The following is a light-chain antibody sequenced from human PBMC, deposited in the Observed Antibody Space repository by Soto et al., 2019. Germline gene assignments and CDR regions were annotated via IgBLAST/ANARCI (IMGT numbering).Light chain of an antibody. CDR2: EVS. Sequence: QSVLTQPPSASGSPGQSVTISCTGTSSDIGGYNYVSWYQQHPGKAPKLMIYEVSKRPSGVPDRFSGSKSGNTASLTASGLQAEDEADYYCSAYAGSSTLFGGGTKVTVL. CDR3: SAYAGSSTL. CDR1: SSDIGGYNY. J-gene: IGLJ2*01. V-gene: IGLV2-8*01.